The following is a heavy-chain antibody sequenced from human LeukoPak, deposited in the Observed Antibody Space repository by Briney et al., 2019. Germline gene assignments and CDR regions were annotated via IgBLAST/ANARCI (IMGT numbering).Heavy chain of an antibody. CDR3: ARETSQKGAHYMDV. CDR2: IYYSGYT. D-gene: IGHD3-16*01. CDR1: GGSISSYY. Sequence: PSETLPLTCTVSGGSISSYYWSWIRQPPGKGLKWIGNIYYSGYTTYSPSLRSRVTISVDTSKNQFSLKLSSVTAADTAVYYCARETSQKGAHYMDVWGKGTTITISS. V-gene: IGHV4-59*01. J-gene: IGHJ6*03.